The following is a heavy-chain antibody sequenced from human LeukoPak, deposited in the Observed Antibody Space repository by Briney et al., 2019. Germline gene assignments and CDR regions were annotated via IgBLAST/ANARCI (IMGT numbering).Heavy chain of an antibody. CDR2: IYTSGST. V-gene: IGHV4-4*09. D-gene: IGHD3-22*01. CDR1: GGSISSYY. CDR3: ASSSGNGYYYYMDV. Sequence: PSDTLSLTCTVSGGSISSYYWSWIRQPPGKGLEWIGYIYTSGSTNYNPSLKSRVTISVDTSKNQFSLKLSSVTAADTAVYYCASSSGNGYYYYMDVWGKGTTVTVSS. J-gene: IGHJ6*03.